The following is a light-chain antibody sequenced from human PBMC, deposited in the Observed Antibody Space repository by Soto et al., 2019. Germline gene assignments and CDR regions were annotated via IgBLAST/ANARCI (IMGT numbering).Light chain of an antibody. CDR2: DAS. Sequence: DIQITQSPSTLSSSVGVRVTITSPPSQNINNWIAWYQQKPGRAPKFLIYDASTLESGVPSRFSGSGSGTEFTLTISSLQPDDFATYYCQHYNSYSEAFGQGTKVDIK. J-gene: IGKJ1*01. CDR1: QNINNW. V-gene: IGKV1-5*01. CDR3: QHYNSYSEA.